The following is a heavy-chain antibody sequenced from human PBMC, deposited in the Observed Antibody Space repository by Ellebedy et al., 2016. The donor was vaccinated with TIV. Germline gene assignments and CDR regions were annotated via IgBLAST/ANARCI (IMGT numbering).Heavy chain of an antibody. J-gene: IGHJ3*01. CDR2: IGWNSGRI. V-gene: IGHV3-9*01. CDR3: VRDFLRITLVRGVIVAFHL. D-gene: IGHD3-10*01. Sequence: GGSLRLSCAASGFTFDDYAMYWVRQRPGKGLEWVSGIGWNSGRISYADSVKGRFTVSRDNANNSLYLQMNSLRAEDTALYFCVRDFLRITLVRGVIVAFHLWGQGTLVTVSS. CDR1: GFTFDDYA.